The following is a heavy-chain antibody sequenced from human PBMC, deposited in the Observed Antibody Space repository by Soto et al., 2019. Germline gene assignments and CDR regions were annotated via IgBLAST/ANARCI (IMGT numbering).Heavy chain of an antibody. Sequence: ASVKVSCKASGYTFTGYYMHWVRQAPGQGLEWMGWINPNSGGTNYAQKFQGWVTMTRDTSISTAYMELSRLRSDDTAVYYCARGIALAGGPWFDPWGQGTLVTVSS. V-gene: IGHV1-2*04. CDR3: ARGIALAGGPWFDP. D-gene: IGHD6-19*01. CDR1: GYTFTGYY. CDR2: INPNSGGT. J-gene: IGHJ5*02.